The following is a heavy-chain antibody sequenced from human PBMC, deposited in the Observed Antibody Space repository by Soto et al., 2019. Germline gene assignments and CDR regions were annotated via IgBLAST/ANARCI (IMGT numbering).Heavy chain of an antibody. CDR2: ISWDGGST. D-gene: IGHD6-13*01. V-gene: IGHV3-43D*03. CDR1: GFTFDDYA. J-gene: IGHJ1*01. Sequence: GGSLRLSCAASGFTFDDYAMHWVRQAPGKGLEWVSLISWDGGSTYYADSVKGRFTISRDNSKNSLYLQMNSLRAEDTALYYCAKEGIAAAGTEYLQHWGQGTLVTVSS. CDR3: AKEGIAAAGTEYLQH.